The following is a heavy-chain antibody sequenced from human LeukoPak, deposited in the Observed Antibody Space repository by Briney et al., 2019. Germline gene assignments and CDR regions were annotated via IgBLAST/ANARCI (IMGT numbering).Heavy chain of an antibody. J-gene: IGHJ6*04. CDR2: ISSNGGST. CDR3: AELGITMIGGV. CDR1: GFTFSSYA. V-gene: IGHV3-64*01. D-gene: IGHD3-10*02. Sequence: GGSLRLSCAASGFTFSSYAMHWVRRAPGKGLEYVSAISSNGGSTYYANSVKGRFTISRDNAKNSLYLQMNSLRAEDTAVYYCAELGITMIGGVWGKGTTVTVSS.